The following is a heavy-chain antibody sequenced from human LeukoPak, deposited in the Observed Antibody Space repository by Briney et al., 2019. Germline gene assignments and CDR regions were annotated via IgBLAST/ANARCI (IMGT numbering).Heavy chain of an antibody. V-gene: IGHV1-3*03. J-gene: IGHJ5*02. CDR2: INAGNGNT. CDR1: GYTFTSYA. Sequence: ASVKVSCKASGYTFTSYAMHWVRQAPGQRLEWTGWINAGNGNTKYSQEFQGRVTITRDTSASTAYMELSSLRSEDMAVYYCAREYYDFWSGYYQHRNWFDPWGQGTLVTVSS. CDR3: AREYYDFWSGYYQHRNWFDP. D-gene: IGHD3-3*01.